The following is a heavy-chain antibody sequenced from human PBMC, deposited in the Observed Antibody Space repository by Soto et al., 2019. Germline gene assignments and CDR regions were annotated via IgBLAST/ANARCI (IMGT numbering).Heavy chain of an antibody. CDR2: IYHSGST. CDR3: ARGQVVAAQH. V-gene: IGHV4-30-2*01. CDR1: GGSINSGGYS. D-gene: IGHD2-15*01. J-gene: IGHJ4*02. Sequence: TLSLTCTVPGGSINSGGYSWSWIRQPPGKGLEWIGYIYHSGSTYYNPSLKSRVTISVDRSKNQFSLKLSSVTAADTAVYYCARGQVVAAQHWGQGTLVTVS.